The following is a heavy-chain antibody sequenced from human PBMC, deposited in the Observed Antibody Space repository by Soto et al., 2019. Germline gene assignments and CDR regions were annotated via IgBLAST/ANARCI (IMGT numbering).Heavy chain of an antibody. CDR1: GYTLTRYS. CDR2: INAGNGNT. D-gene: IGHD3-22*01. Sequence: QVQLVQSGAEEMKPGASVKVSCKASGYTLTRYSRHWVRQAPGQRLEWMGWINAGNGNTKFSQKFQGRVTITRDTSASTAYMELRGLRSEDTAVYYCAIQGTYYFDNSDNYFDFWGQGTLVTVSS. J-gene: IGHJ4*02. CDR3: AIQGTYYFDNSDNYFDF. V-gene: IGHV1-3*05.